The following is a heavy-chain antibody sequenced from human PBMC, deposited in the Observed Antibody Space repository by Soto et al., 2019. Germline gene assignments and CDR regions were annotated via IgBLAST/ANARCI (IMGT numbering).Heavy chain of an antibody. CDR3: AKEFQWELHAFDI. CDR1: GFTFSTYG. D-gene: IGHD1-26*01. CDR2: MGNDGITT. J-gene: IGHJ3*02. V-gene: IGHV3-30*02. Sequence: QSGGSLRLSCAASGFTFSTYGMHWVRQAPGKGLEWVAVMGNDGITTFYADSVKGRFTISRDNSKNTLSLQMNSLRADDTAVYYCAKEFQWELHAFDIWGQGTMVTVSS.